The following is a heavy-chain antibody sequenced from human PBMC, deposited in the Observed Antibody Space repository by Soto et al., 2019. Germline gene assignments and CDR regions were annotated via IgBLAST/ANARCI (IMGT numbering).Heavy chain of an antibody. CDR3: AAENKAYYYYYGMDV. CDR2: IVVGSGNT. J-gene: IGHJ6*02. Sequence: ASVKVSCKASGFTFTSSAVQWVRQARGQRLEWIGWIVVGSGNTNYAQKFQERVTITRDMSTSTAYMELSSLRSEDTAVYYCAAENKAYYYYYGMDVWGQGTTVTVSS. V-gene: IGHV1-58*01. CDR1: GFTFTSSA.